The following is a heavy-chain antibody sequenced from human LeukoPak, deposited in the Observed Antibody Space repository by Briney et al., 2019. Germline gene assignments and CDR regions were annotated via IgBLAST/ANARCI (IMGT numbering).Heavy chain of an antibody. J-gene: IGHJ6*02. CDR3: ARDNPRSGVWGSYLGYYYYGMDV. V-gene: IGHV1-18*01. Sequence: ASVKVSCKASGYTFTSYGISWVRQAPGQGLEWMGWISAYNGNTNYAQKLQGRVTMTTDTSTSTAYMELRSLRSDDTAVYYCARDNPRSGVWGSYLGYYYYGMDVWGQGTTVTVSS. CDR2: ISAYNGNT. D-gene: IGHD3-16*01. CDR1: GYTFTSYG.